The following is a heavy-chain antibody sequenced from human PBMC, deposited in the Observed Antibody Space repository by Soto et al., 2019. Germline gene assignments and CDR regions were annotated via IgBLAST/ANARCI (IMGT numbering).Heavy chain of an antibody. CDR3: AREDRIAAAGTKYYYYYYGMDV. CDR2: TYYRSKWYN. CDR1: GDSVSSNSAA. Sequence: PSQTLSLTCAISGDSVSSNSAAWNWIRQSPSRGLEWLGRTYYRSKWYNDYAVSVKSRITINPDTSKNQFSLQLNSLTPEDTAVYYCAREDRIAAAGTKYYYYYYGMDVWGQGTTVTVSS. D-gene: IGHD6-13*01. J-gene: IGHJ6*02. V-gene: IGHV6-1*01.